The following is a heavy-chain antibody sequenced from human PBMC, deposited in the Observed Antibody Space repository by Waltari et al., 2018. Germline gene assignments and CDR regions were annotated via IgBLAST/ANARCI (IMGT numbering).Heavy chain of an antibody. CDR1: GYTFTSYA. CDR2: INAGNGNT. V-gene: IGHV1-3*01. J-gene: IGHJ4*02. D-gene: IGHD6-6*01. CDR3: ATGRYIAARTIDY. Sequence: QVQLVQSGAEVKKPGASVKVSCKASGYTFTSYAMHWVRQAPGQRLEWMGWINAGNGNTKYSQKVQGRVTITRETSASTAYMELSSLRSEDTAVYYCATGRYIAARTIDYWGQGTLVTVSS.